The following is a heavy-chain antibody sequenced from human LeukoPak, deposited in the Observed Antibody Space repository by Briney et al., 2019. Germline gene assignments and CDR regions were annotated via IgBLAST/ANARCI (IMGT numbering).Heavy chain of an antibody. V-gene: IGHV4-39*01. CDR3: ASQSWQWLVLSGFDY. CDR1: GGSISSSSYY. Sequence: SETLSLTCTVSGGSISSSSYYWGWIRQPPGKGLEWIGSIYYSGSTYYNPSLKSRVTISVDTSKNQFSLKLSSVTAADTAVYYCASQSWQWLVLSGFDYWGQGTLVTVSS. CDR2: IYYSGST. D-gene: IGHD6-19*01. J-gene: IGHJ4*02.